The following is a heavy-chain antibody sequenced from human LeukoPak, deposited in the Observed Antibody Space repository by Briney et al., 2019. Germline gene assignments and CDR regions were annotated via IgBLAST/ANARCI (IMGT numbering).Heavy chain of an antibody. V-gene: IGHV3-48*04. D-gene: IGHD3-9*01. J-gene: IGHJ3*02. CDR2: ISSSSSTI. CDR1: GFTFSSYS. Sequence: GGSLRLSCAASGFTFSSYSMNWVRQAPGKGLEWVSYISSSSSTIYYADSVKGRFTISRDNAKNSLYLQMNSLRAEDTAVYYCARDHYDILTGYYNYLDAFDIWGQGTMVTVSS. CDR3: ARDHYDILTGYYNYLDAFDI.